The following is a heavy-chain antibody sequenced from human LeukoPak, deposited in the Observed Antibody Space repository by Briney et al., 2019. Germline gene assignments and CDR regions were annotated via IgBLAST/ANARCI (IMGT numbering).Heavy chain of an antibody. D-gene: IGHD6-19*01. CDR2: INPSGGST. CDR1: VYIFTSYN. V-gene: IGHV1-46*01. Sequence: GASVKVSCKASVYIFTSYNIYWVRQAPGQGLEWMGIINPSGGSTNYAQKFQGRVTMTRDTSTSTVYMELSSLRSEDTAVYYCARFAVHRRITVAGQFGLDYWGQGTLVSLSS. CDR3: ARFAVHRRITVAGQFGLDY. J-gene: IGHJ4*02.